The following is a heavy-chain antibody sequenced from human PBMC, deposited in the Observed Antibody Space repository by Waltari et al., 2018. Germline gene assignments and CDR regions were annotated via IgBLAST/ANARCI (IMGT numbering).Heavy chain of an antibody. D-gene: IGHD2-2*01. Sequence: QLQLQESGPRLVKPSETLSLTCTVSGGSISANIYYWGWIRQAPGTGLEWIGDIFYTGSAYYNPSLMSRVTISVDTSKNQFSLKVTSVTAADTAVYYCARLSGPGCSSTSCYAAMDVWGKGTSVTVSS. CDR3: ARLSGPGCSSTSCYAAMDV. CDR2: IFYTGSA. V-gene: IGHV4-39*01. J-gene: IGHJ6*03. CDR1: GGSISANIYY.